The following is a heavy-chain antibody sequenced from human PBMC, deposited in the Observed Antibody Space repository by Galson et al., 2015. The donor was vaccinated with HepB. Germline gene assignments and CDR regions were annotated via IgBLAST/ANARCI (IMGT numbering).Heavy chain of an antibody. Sequence: SLRLSCAASGFTFTHYGMTWVRQAPGKGLEWVSGVTAYGETTYYADSVKGRFTISKDNSKNTLYLDMDGLRVEDTALYYCARLYLDVGTRVSDWIFDLWGRGTLVTVSS. V-gene: IGHV3-23*01. CDR2: VTAYGETT. CDR3: ARLYLDVGTRVSDWIFDL. CDR1: GFTFTHYG. D-gene: IGHD2-15*01. J-gene: IGHJ2*01.